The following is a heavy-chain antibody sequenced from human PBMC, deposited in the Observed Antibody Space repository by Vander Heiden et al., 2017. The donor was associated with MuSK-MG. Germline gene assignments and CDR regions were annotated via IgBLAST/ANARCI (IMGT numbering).Heavy chain of an antibody. CDR2: ISYDGSNK. V-gene: IGHV3-30*18. CDR1: GFTFSSYG. J-gene: IGHJ6*02. CDR3: AKAHDYGDYGFGRWYYYYGMDV. D-gene: IGHD4-17*01. Sequence: QVQLVESGGGVVQPGRSLRLSCAASGFTFSSYGMHWVRQAPGKGLEWVAVISYDGSNKYYADSVKGRFTISRDNSKNTLYLQMNSLRAEDTAVYYCAKAHDYGDYGFGRWYYYYGMDVWGQGTTVTVSS.